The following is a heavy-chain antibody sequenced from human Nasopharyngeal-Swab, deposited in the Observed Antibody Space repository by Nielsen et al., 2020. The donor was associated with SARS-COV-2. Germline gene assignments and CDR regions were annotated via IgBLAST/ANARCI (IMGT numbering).Heavy chain of an antibody. D-gene: IGHD5-24*01. J-gene: IGHJ4*02. CDR3: ARDPRGDGYSFLDY. V-gene: IGHV3-53*01. CDR2: IYGGGTT. Sequence: WIRQPPGKGLEWVSVIYGGGTTEYADSVRGRFTISRDRSGNTLYLQMNSLRADDTAIYYCARDPRGDGYSFLDYWGQGTEVTVSS.